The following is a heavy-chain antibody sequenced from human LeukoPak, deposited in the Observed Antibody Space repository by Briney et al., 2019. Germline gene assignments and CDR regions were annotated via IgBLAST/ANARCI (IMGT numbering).Heavy chain of an antibody. D-gene: IGHD6-13*01. CDR3: ARGTYSTAAHLY. Sequence: PSQTLSLTCTVSGGSISSGDYYWSWIRQPPGKGLEWIGYIYYSGSTYYNPSLKSRVTISIDTSTNQFSLKLTSVTAADTALYYCARGTYSTAAHLYWGQGTLVTVSS. J-gene: IGHJ4*02. V-gene: IGHV4-30-4*01. CDR2: IYYSGST. CDR1: GGSISSGDYY.